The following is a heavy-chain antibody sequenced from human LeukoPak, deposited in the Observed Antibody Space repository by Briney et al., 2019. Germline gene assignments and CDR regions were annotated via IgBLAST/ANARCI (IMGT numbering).Heavy chain of an antibody. V-gene: IGHV4-34*01. CDR1: GGSFSGYY. Sequence: SETLSLTCAVYGGSFSGYYWSWIRQPPGKGLEWIGEINHSGSTNYNPSLKSRVTISVDTSKNQFSLKLSSVTAADTAVYYCARARGRTRGLRYYYYGMDVWSQGTTVTVSS. CDR2: INHSGST. D-gene: IGHD2-2*01. J-gene: IGHJ6*02. CDR3: ARARGRTRGLRYYYYGMDV.